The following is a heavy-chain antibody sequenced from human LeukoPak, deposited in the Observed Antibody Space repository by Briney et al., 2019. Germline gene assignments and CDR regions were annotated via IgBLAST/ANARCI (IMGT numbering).Heavy chain of an antibody. CDR3: ARVDEDGFDY. CDR1: GYTFTGSY. J-gene: IGHJ4*02. V-gene: IGHV1-2*02. CDR2: INPNSGST. Sequence: ASVKVSCKASGYTFTGSYMHWVRQAPGQGLEWMGWINPNSGSTNSAQKFQGRVTMTRDTSISTAYMELRSLRSDDTAVYYCARVDEDGFDYWGQGTLVTVSS.